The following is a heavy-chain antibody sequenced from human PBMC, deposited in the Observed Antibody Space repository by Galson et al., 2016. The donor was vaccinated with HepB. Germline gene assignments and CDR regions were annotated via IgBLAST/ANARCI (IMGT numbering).Heavy chain of an antibody. CDR3: ARLYSYGVFDY. CDR2: LYYSGTT. Sequence: SETLSLTCNVSGDSVTKNFYYWGWIRQHPGKGLEWIASLYYSGTTYYNPSLKSRVTLSVDTSKNEFSLNLIPVTAADTAVYYCARLYSYGVFDYWGQGTLVTVSS. V-gene: IGHV4-39*01. CDR1: GDSVTKNFYY. J-gene: IGHJ4*02. D-gene: IGHD5-18*01.